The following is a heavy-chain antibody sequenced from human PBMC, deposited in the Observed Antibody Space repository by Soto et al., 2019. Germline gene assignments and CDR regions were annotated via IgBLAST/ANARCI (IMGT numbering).Heavy chain of an antibody. CDR3: ARLGRWELPNY. V-gene: IGHV4-39*01. J-gene: IGHJ4*02. CDR2: IYYSGST. D-gene: IGHD2-15*01. Sequence: PSETLSLTCTVSGGSISSSSYYWGWIRQPPGKGLEWIGSIYYSGSTYYNPSLKSRVTISVDTSKNQFSLKLSSVTAADTAVYYCARLGRWELPNYWGQGTLVTVS. CDR1: GGSISSSSYY.